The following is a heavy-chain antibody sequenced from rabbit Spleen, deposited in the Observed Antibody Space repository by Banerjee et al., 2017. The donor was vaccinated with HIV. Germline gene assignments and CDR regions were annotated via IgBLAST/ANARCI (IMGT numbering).Heavy chain of an antibody. CDR2: IGAGSSGST. J-gene: IGHJ4*01. CDR1: GFSFSSSYW. Sequence: QEQLVESGGGLVQPEGSLTLTCTASGFSFSSSYWMCWVRQAPEKGLEWIACIGAGSSGSTYYASWAKGRFTISKTSSTTVTLQRNSLTAADTATYFCARDLVGVIGWNFNLWGQGTLVTVS. D-gene: IGHD1-1*01. CDR3: ARDLVGVIGWNFNL. V-gene: IGHV1S45*01.